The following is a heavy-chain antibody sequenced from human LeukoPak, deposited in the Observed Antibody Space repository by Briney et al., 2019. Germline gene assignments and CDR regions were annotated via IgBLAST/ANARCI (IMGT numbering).Heavy chain of an antibody. CDR2: IKPDSGDT. V-gene: IGHV1-2*02. J-gene: IGHJ5*02. CDR3: VRDRPHNWFDP. Sequence: GASVKVSCKASGYTFSGHYIHWVRQAPGQGLEWMGVIKPDSGDTNYAQKFQGRVTMTRDTSITTAYMELNRLTSDDTAVYYCVRDRPHNWFDPWGQGTLVTVSS. CDR1: GYTFSGHY.